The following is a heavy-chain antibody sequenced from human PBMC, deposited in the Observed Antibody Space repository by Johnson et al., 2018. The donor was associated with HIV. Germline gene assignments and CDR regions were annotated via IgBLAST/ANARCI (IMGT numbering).Heavy chain of an antibody. J-gene: IGHJ3*02. CDR1: GFTFSSYA. CDR2: ISYDGSNK. Sequence: QVQLVESGGGLVQPGGSLRLSCAASGFTFSSYAMHWVRQAPGKGLEWVAVISYDGSNKYYADSVKGRFTISRDNSKNTLYLQMNRRRTEDTALYYCVKDGSGDVRGAFDMWGQGTMVTVAS. CDR3: VKDGSGDVRGAFDM. D-gene: IGHD3-10*02. V-gene: IGHV3-30*04.